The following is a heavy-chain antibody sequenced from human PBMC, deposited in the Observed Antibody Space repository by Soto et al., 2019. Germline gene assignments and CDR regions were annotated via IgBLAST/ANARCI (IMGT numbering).Heavy chain of an antibody. V-gene: IGHV1-69*12. CDR1: GGTFSKYA. CDR2: IVPMFGTA. Sequence: QVQLVQFGAEVKKYGSSVKVSCKASGGTFSKYAISWVRQAPGQGLEWMGGIVPMFGTANYAQNFQGRVTINADESTSTAYMELSSLRSEDTAVYYCAQTLGSAVAGPGRFDLWGRGTLVTVSS. D-gene: IGHD6-19*01. J-gene: IGHJ2*01. CDR3: AQTLGSAVAGPGRFDL.